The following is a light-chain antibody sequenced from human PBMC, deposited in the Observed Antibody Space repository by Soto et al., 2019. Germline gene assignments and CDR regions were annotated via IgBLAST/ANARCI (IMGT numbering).Light chain of an antibody. CDR2: GAS. CDR1: QSVGSN. V-gene: IGKV3-15*01. Sequence: EIGMTQSPATLSVSPGERATLSCRASQSVGSNLAWYQQKPGQAPRLLIYGASTRATGIPARFSGSGSGTEFTLTISSLQSEDFAVYYCQQYNNWPDFTFGPGTKVDVK. CDR3: QQYNNWPDFT. J-gene: IGKJ3*01.